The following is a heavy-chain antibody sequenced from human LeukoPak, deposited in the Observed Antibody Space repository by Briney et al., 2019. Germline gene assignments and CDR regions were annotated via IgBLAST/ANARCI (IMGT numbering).Heavy chain of an antibody. J-gene: IGHJ4*02. CDR1: GYTFTSYY. Sequence: ASVKVSCKASGYTFTSYYMHWVRQAPGQGLELMGIINPSGGSTNYAQKFQVKVSMTRDTSTSTVYMELSSLRSEDKAVYYCARDVNPTRYSSSWLFDYWGQGTLVTVSS. CDR2: INPSGGST. V-gene: IGHV1-46*01. CDR3: ARDVNPTRYSSSWLFDY. D-gene: IGHD6-13*01.